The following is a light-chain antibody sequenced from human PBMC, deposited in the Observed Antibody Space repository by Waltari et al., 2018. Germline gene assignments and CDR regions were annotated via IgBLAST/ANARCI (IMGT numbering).Light chain of an antibody. J-gene: IGLJ3*02. CDR3: SSYAGGSSLM. V-gene: IGLV2-8*01. Sequence: QSALTQPPSASGSPGPSIPIPCPAISTDVEGHDPVFWYQQHPGKAPKLLISEVTKRPSGVPDRFSGSKSDNTASLAVSGLQAEDEADYYCSSYAGGSSLMFGGGTKLTVL. CDR2: EVT. CDR1: STDVEGHDP.